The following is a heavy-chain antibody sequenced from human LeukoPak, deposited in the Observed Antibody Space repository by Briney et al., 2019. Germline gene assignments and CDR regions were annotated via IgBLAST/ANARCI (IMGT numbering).Heavy chain of an antibody. CDR3: ARVKYDSSGYYGILDY. CDR1: GFIFRGYT. Sequence: GGSLRLSCAASGFIFRGYTMNWVRQAPGKGPEWVSSISGSSDYIYYADSVKGRFTISRDNGKNSLYLQMNSLRAEDTAVYYCARVKYDSSGYYGILDYWGQGTLVTVSS. CDR2: ISGSSDYI. D-gene: IGHD3-22*01. J-gene: IGHJ4*02. V-gene: IGHV3-21*01.